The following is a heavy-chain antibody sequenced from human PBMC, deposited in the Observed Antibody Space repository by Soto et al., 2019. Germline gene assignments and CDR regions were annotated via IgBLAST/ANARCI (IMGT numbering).Heavy chain of an antibody. Sequence: VKVSCKASGYTFTSYYMHWVRQAPGQGLEWMGIINPSGGSTSYAQKLQGRVTMTRDTSTSTVYMELSSLRSEDTAVYYCARAQQWLVLYYYYYGMDVWGQGTTVTVSS. D-gene: IGHD6-19*01. J-gene: IGHJ6*02. CDR3: ARAQQWLVLYYYYYGMDV. CDR2: INPSGGST. CDR1: GYTFTSYY. V-gene: IGHV1-46*01.